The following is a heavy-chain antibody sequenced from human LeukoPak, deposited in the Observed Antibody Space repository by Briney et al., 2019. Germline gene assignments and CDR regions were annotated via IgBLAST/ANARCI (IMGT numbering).Heavy chain of an antibody. J-gene: IGHJ4*02. CDR3: ASNYGSDYYFDY. D-gene: IGHD3-10*01. CDR1: GFTFSSYS. CDR2: ISSSSSYI. V-gene: IGHV3-21*04. Sequence: GGSLRLSCAASGFTFSSYSMNWVRQAPGKGLEWVSSISSSSSYIYYADSVKGRFTISRDNAKNSLYLQMNGLRAEDTAVYYCASNYGSDYYFDYWGQGTLVTVSS.